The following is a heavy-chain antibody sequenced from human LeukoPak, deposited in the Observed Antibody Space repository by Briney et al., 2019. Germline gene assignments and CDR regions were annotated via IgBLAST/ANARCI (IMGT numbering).Heavy chain of an antibody. CDR2: ISSSSSNI. J-gene: IGHJ4*02. D-gene: IGHD3-10*01. V-gene: IGHV3-21*04. Sequence: GGSLRLSCAASGFPFSSYSMSWVRQAPGKGREWVSSISSSSSNIYYADSVKGRFTISRHNAKHSLFLQMNSLRVEDTSIYYCAKDPGGSGGADYWGQGTLVTVSS. CDR3: AKDPGGSGGADY. CDR1: GFPFSSYS.